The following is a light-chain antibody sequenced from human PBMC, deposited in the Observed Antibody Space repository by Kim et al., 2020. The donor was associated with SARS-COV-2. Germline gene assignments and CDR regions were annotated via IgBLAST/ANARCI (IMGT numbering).Light chain of an antibody. CDR2: GAS. J-gene: IGKJ1*01. CDR1: QSVSIN. CDR3: QHYNNWPPWT. V-gene: IGKV3-15*01. Sequence: EIVMTQSPATLSVSPGQRATLYCRASQSVSINLAWYQQKPGQAPRLLIYGASTRATGIPARFSGSGSGTEFTLTISSLQSEDFAVYYCQHYNNWPPWTFGQGTKVHIK.